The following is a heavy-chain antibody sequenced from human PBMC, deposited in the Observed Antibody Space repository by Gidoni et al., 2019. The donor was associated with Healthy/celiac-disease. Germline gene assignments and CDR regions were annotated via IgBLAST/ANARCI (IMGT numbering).Heavy chain of an antibody. Sequence: QMQLVQSGPEVKKPGTSVNVSCKAYGFTFPISAMPWVRQARGQRLEWIGWIVVGSGNTNYAQKFQERVTITRDMSTSTAYMELSSLRSEDTAVYYCAAERRYCSSTSCLYYYGMDVWGQGTTVTVSS. D-gene: IGHD2-2*01. CDR2: IVVGSGNT. CDR1: GFTFPISA. J-gene: IGHJ6*02. CDR3: AAERRYCSSTSCLYYYGMDV. V-gene: IGHV1-58*02.